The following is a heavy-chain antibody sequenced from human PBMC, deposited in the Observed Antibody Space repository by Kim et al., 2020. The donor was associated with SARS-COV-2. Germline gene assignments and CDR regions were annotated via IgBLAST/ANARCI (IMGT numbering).Heavy chain of an antibody. J-gene: IGHJ6*02. CDR1: GFTFSSYA. CDR3: AKDNLRYCSSTSYSYNYYYYGIDV. D-gene: IGHD2-2*01. Sequence: GGSLRLSCAASGFTFSSYAMSWVRQAPGKGLEWVSAISGSGGSTYYADSVKGRFTISRDNSKNTLYLQMNSLRAEDTAVYYCAKDNLRYCSSTSYSYNYYYYGIDVWGQGTTVTVSS. V-gene: IGHV3-23*01. CDR2: ISGSGGST.